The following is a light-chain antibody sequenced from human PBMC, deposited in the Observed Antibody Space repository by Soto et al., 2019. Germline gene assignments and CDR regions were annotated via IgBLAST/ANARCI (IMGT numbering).Light chain of an antibody. CDR3: QQYTTSPYT. V-gene: IGKV3-20*01. CDR2: RVS. Sequence: EIVLTQSPGTLSLSPGERATLYCRASQGVSDSYLAWYQQKSGQAPRLLIYRVSSRAAVIPDRFSGSGAGTDFNLTINTLEPEDFAVYYCQQYTTSPYTFGPGTKLEIK. CDR1: QGVSDSY. J-gene: IGKJ2*01.